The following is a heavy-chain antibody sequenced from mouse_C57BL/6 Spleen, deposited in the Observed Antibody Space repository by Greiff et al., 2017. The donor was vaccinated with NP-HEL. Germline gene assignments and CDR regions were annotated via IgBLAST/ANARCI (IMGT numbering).Heavy chain of an antibody. CDR1: GYTFTDHT. CDR2: IYPRDGST. Sequence: QVQLQQPDAELVKPGASVKISCKVSGYTFTDHTIHWMKQRPEQGLEWIGYIYPRDGSTKYNAKFKGKATLTADKSSSTAYMQLNSLTSEDSAVYFCARANYYGSSYDYYAMDYWGQGTSVTVSS. D-gene: IGHD1-1*01. CDR3: ARANYYGSSYDYYAMDY. V-gene: IGHV1-78*01. J-gene: IGHJ4*01.